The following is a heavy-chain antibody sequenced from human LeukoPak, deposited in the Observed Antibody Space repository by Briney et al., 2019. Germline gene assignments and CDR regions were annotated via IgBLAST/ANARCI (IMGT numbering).Heavy chain of an antibody. CDR1: GGTFSSYA. CDR3: ARDLDDFWSGYYTGNWFDP. V-gene: IGHV1-69*05. D-gene: IGHD3-3*01. CDR2: IIPIFGTA. Sequence: SVKVSCKASGGTFSSYAISWVRQAPGQGLEWMGGIIPIFGTANYAQKFQGRVTITTDESTSTAYMELSSLRSEDTAVYYCARDLDDFWSGYYTGNWFDPWGQGTLVTVSS. J-gene: IGHJ5*02.